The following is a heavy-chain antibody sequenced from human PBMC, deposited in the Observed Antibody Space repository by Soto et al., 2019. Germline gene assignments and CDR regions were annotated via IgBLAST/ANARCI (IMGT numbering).Heavy chain of an antibody. CDR1: GGTFSSYA. CDR2: IIPIFGTA. V-gene: IGHV1-69*06. Sequence: QVQLVQSGAEVKKPGSSVKVSCKASGGTFSSYAISWVRQAPGQGLEWMGGIIPIFGTANYAQKFQGRVTITADKSTSTAYMELSSLRSEDTAVYYCARDRHPRYKWNYEEVPTIYYFDYWGQGTLVTVSS. CDR3: ARDRHPRYKWNYEEVPTIYYFDY. D-gene: IGHD1-7*01. J-gene: IGHJ4*02.